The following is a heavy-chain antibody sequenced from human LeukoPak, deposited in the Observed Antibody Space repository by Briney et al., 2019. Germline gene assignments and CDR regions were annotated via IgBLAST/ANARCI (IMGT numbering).Heavy chain of an antibody. CDR1: GFSLSTSGMC. CDR2: IDWDNDK. J-gene: IGHJ4*02. CDR3: ARTAIVGPTKSFDY. Sequence: SGPTLVNPTQTLTLTYTFSGFSLSTSGMCVSWIRQPPGKALEWLARIDWDNDKYYSTSLKTRLTISKDTSKTQVVLTMINMDPVDTATYYCARTAIVGPTKSFDYWGQGTLVTVSS. V-gene: IGHV2-70*11. D-gene: IGHD1-26*01.